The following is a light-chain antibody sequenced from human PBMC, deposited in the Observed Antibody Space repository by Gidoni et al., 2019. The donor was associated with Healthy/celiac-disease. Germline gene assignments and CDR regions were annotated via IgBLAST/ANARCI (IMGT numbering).Light chain of an antibody. Sequence: DIQMTQSPSSLSASVGDRVTITCRASQSISSYLNWYQQKPGKAPKLLIYAAFSLQSGVPIRVRGSGLGXDFTLTISSLQPEDFATYYCQQSYSTLXXXTFGQGTKLEIK. CDR2: AAF. CDR3: QQSYSTLXXXT. V-gene: IGKV1-39*01. CDR1: QSISSY. J-gene: IGKJ2*01.